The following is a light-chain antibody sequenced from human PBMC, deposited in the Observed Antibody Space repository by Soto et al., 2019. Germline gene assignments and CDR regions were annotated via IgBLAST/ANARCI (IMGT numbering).Light chain of an antibody. V-gene: IGLV4-60*03. CDR1: SGHSSYI. CDR3: ETWDSNTHV. Sequence: QAVVTQSSSASASLGSSVKLTCTLSSGHSSYIIAWHQQQPGKAPRYLMKLEGSGSYNKGSGVPDRFSGSSSGADRYLTISNLQSEDEADYYCETWDSNTHVFGTGTKLIVL. J-gene: IGLJ1*01. CDR2: LEGSGSY.